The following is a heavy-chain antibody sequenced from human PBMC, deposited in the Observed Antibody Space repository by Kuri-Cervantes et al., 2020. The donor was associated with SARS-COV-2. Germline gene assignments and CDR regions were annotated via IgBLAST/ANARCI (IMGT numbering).Heavy chain of an antibody. CDR3: ARVMILYYYDSSGYRNNWFDP. D-gene: IGHD3-22*01. V-gene: IGHV3-7*03. CDR2: IKQDGSEK. CDR1: GFTFSSYW. Sequence: GGSLRLSCAASGFTFSSYWMSWVRQAPGKGLEWVANIKQDGSEKYYVDSVKGRFTISRDSAKNSLYLQMNSLRAEDTAVYYCARVMILYYYDSSGYRNNWFDPWGQGTLVTVSS. J-gene: IGHJ5*02.